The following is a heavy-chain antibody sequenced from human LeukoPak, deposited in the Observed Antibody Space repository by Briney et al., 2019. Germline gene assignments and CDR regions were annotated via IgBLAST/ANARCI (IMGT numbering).Heavy chain of an antibody. Sequence: SETLSLTCTVSGDSISSYYWSWIRQPAGQGLEWIGRIHPSGSTNYNPSLKSRVTLSVDTSKNQFSLKLSSVTAADTAVYYCARGPPPDFDYWGRGTLVTVSS. CDR2: IHPSGST. V-gene: IGHV4-4*07. CDR1: GDSISSYY. J-gene: IGHJ4*02. CDR3: ARGPPPDFDY.